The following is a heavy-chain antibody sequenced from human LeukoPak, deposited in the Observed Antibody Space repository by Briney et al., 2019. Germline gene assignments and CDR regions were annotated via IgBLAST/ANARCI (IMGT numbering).Heavy chain of an antibody. D-gene: IGHD6-19*01. J-gene: IGHJ4*02. CDR3: VKGGQWLVVVYFDY. CDR2: ISSNGGST. V-gene: IGHV3-64D*06. CDR1: GFTFSSYA. Sequence: GGSLRLSCSASGFTFSSYAMRWVRQAPGKGLEYVSAISSNGGSTYYADSVKGRFTISRDNSKNTLYLQMSSLRAEDTAVYYCVKGGQWLVVVYFDYWGQGTLVTVSS.